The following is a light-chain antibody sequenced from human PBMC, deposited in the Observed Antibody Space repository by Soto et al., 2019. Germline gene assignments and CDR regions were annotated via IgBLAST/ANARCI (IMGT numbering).Light chain of an antibody. CDR3: SSYAGSNTNVV. J-gene: IGLJ2*01. CDR2: DDT. V-gene: IGLV2-23*01. Sequence: QSVLTQPASVSGSPGQSITISCTGTSSDVGSYNLVSWYQQHPGKAPKLMIYDDTKRPSGVSNRFSGSKSGNTASLTISGLHDEDEADYYCSSYAGSNTNVVFGGGTKLTVL. CDR1: SSDVGSYNL.